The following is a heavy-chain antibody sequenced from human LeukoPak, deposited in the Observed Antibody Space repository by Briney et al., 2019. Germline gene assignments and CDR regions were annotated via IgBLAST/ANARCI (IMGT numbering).Heavy chain of an antibody. CDR2: VSGSGGNT. CDR1: GFTFGDYA. CDR3: AKDTPKLEQVVPGY. V-gene: IGHV3-23*01. J-gene: IGHJ4*02. Sequence: GGSLRLSCTASGFTFGDYAMSWFRQAPGKGLEWVSAVSGSGGNTYYADSVKGRFTISRDNSKNTLYLQMNSLRAEDTAVYYCAKDTPKLEQVVPGYWGQGTLVTVSS. D-gene: IGHD6-13*01.